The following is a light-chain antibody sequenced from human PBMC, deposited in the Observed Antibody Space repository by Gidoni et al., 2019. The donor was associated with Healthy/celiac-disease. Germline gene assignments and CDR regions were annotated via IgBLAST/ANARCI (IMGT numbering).Light chain of an antibody. V-gene: IGKV1-33*01. CDR3: QQYDNLPRT. CDR1: QDISNY. CDR2: DES. Sequence: DIQMTQSPSSLSASVGDRVTITCQASQDISNYLNWYQQKPGKAPKLLIYDESNLETGVPSRFSGSGSGTDFTFTISSLQPEDIATYYCQQYDNLPRTFXHXTKVDIK. J-gene: IGKJ3*01.